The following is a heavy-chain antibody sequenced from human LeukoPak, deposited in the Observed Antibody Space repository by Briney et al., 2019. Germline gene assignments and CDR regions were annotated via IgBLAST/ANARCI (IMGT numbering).Heavy chain of an antibody. J-gene: IGHJ4*02. Sequence: SETLSLTCTVSGGSISSSSYYWAWIRQPPVKGLEWIGSIYYSGSTYYNPSLKSRVTISVGTSKNQFSLKLSSVTAADAAVYYCARGSPRLGYCSSTSCRGSTADKNYFDYWGQGTLVTVSS. CDR2: IYYSGST. V-gene: IGHV4-39*07. CDR1: GGSISSSSYY. D-gene: IGHD2-2*01. CDR3: ARGSPRLGYCSSTSCRGSTADKNYFDY.